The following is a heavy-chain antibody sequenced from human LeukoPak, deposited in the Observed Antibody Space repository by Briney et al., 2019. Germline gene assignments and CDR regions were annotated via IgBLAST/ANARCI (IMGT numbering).Heavy chain of an antibody. CDR1: GFTFRDYA. CDR3: TTDNWRGLDAFDV. D-gene: IGHD3-3*01. V-gene: IGHV3-15*01. Sequence: GGSLRLSCSASGFTFRDYAMSWVRQAPGKGLEWVGRFKTKTDGGTTDYAAPVKGRFTISRDASKYTLYLQMDSLKTEDTAMYYCTTDNWRGLDAFDVWGLGTMVTVSS. CDR2: FKTKTDGGTT. J-gene: IGHJ3*01.